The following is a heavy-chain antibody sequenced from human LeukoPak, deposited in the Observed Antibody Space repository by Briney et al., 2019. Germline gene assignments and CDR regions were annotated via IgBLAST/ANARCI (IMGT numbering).Heavy chain of an antibody. V-gene: IGHV4-4*02. J-gene: IGHJ4*02. CDR2: IYHSGST. CDR3: ASERGYSSSWYAH. CDR1: GCSISSSNW. D-gene: IGHD6-13*01. Sequence: SGTLSLTCAVSGCSISSSNWWSWVRQPPGKGLEWIGEIYHSGSTNYNPSLKSRVTISVDKSKNQFSLKLSSVTTADTAVYYCASERGYSSSWYAHWGQGTLVTVSS.